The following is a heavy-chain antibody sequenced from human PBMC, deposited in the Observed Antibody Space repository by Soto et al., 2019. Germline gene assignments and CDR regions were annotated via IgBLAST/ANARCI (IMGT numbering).Heavy chain of an antibody. D-gene: IGHD6-13*01. CDR2: VYYSSST. J-gene: IGHJ4*02. CDR1: GDSVNSYY. Sequence: SETLSLTCTVTGDSVNSYYWSWMRQPPGKGLECMGYVYYSSSTNYNPSLKSRVTISVDTSKNQISLRLKSVTAADTAVYYCARAVTSGIHYFDYWGQGSLVTVSS. V-gene: IGHV4-59*02. CDR3: ARAVTSGIHYFDY.